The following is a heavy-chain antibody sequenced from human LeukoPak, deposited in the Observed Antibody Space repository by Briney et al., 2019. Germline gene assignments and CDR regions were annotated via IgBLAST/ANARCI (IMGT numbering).Heavy chain of an antibody. CDR3: ARGGVGTKGFSNY. D-gene: IGHD3-16*01. J-gene: IGHJ4*02. CDR1: GGSISSGGYY. CDR2: VYYSGST. Sequence: SETLSLTCTVSGGSISSGGYYWSWIRQHPGKGLEWIGYVYYSGSTYYNPSLKSRVTISVDTSKNQFSLKLSSVTAADTAVYYCARGGVGTKGFSNYWGQGTLVTVSS. V-gene: IGHV4-31*03.